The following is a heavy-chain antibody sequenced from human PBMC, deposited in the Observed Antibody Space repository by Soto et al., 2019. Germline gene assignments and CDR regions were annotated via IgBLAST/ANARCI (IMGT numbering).Heavy chain of an antibody. D-gene: IGHD1-1*01. Sequence: QITLRESGPTRVKPTQTLTLTCTFSGFSLSARPVAVGWIRQPPGKALERLALIYWDDDKRYSPSLMSRLTITKDTSKNQVVLTMTNMDPLDTAIYYCVHRAGIDGNRNGGYFDYWGQGALVTVSS. CDR2: IYWDDDK. V-gene: IGHV2-5*02. J-gene: IGHJ4*02. CDR3: VHRAGIDGNRNGGYFDY. CDR1: GFSLSARPVA.